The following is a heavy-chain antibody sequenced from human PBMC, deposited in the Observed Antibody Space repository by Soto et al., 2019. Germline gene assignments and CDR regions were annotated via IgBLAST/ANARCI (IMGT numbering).Heavy chain of an antibody. CDR3: ARREIQGPIDD. CDR1: GGSFSGYY. Sequence: SETLSLTCAVYGGSFSGYYWSWIRQPPGKGLEWIGEINHSGSTNYNPSLKSRVTISVDTPKNQFSLKLTSVTAVDTAVDYCARREIQGPIDDWGQGTLVTVAS. V-gene: IGHV4-34*01. CDR2: INHSGST. D-gene: IGHD1-26*01. J-gene: IGHJ4*02.